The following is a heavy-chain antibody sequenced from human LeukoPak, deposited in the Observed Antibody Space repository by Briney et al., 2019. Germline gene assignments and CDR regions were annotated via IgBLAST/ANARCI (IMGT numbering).Heavy chain of an antibody. V-gene: IGHV4-59*01. CDR3: ARVPTGITGTVLQS. CDR1: GASISSYF. Sequence: SETLSLTCTVSGASISSYFWSWVRQPPGKGLELIGYISDSGRNINNPSLESRVTISIDASKNQFSLNLSSVTAADTAVYYCARVPTGITGTVLQSWGQGTLVIVSS. J-gene: IGHJ5*02. CDR2: ISDSGRN. D-gene: IGHD1-7*01.